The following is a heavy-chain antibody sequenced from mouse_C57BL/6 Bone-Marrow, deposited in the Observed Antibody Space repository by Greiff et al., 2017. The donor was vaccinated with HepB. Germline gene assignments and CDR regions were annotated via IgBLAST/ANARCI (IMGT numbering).Heavy chain of an antibody. CDR1: GYTFTSYW. D-gene: IGHD1-1*01. CDR2: IYPGNSDT. J-gene: IGHJ2*01. V-gene: IGHV1-5*01. Sequence: VQLQQSGTVLARPGASVKMSCKTSGYTFTSYWMHWVKQRPGQGLEWIGAIYPGNSDTSYNQKFKGKAKLTAVTSASTAYMELSSLTNEDSAVYYCTRPRASFYYGLDYWGQGTTLTVSS. CDR3: TRPRASFYYGLDY.